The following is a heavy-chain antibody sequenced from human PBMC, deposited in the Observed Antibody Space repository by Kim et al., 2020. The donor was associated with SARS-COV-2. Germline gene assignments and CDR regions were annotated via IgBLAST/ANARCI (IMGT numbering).Heavy chain of an antibody. D-gene: IGHD6-19*01. CDR1: GYTFTSYD. CDR3: ARLVDSSGRNPIDY. J-gene: IGHJ4*02. V-gene: IGHV1-8*01. Sequence: ASVKVSCKASGYTFTSYDINWVRQATGQGLEWMGWMNPNSGNTGYAQKFQGRVTMTRNTSISTAYMELSSLRSEDTAVYYCARLVDSSGRNPIDYWGQGTLVTVSS. CDR2: MNPNSGNT.